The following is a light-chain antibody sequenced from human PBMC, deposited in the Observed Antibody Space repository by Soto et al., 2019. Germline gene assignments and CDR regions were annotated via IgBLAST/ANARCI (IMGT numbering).Light chain of an antibody. Sequence: EIVLTQSPATLSLSPGERATLSCRASQSVSSYLAWYQQKPGQAPRLLIYDASNRATGIPARFSGSGSGTAFTLTISGLEPEDVAVYYCQQRSNWLTFGGGTKVEIK. CDR2: DAS. V-gene: IGKV3-11*01. CDR1: QSVSSY. J-gene: IGKJ4*01. CDR3: QQRSNWLT.